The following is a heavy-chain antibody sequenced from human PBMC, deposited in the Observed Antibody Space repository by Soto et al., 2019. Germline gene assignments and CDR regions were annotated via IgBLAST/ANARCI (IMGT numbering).Heavy chain of an antibody. CDR3: ARDTDSDTWNDPFDY. Sequence: DVQFVESGGGLVQPGRSLRLSCAASGFIFDDFAMHWVRQAPGKGLEWVSGISWNSGSTDYAASVKGRFIISRDNARNSLYLQMNSLRPEDTALYYCARDTDSDTWNDPFDYWGQGALVIVS. D-gene: IGHD1-1*01. CDR2: ISWNSGST. J-gene: IGHJ4*02. CDR1: GFIFDDFA. V-gene: IGHV3-9*01.